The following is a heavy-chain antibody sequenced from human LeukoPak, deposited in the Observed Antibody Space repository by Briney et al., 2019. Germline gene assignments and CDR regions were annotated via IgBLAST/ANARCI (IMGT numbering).Heavy chain of an antibody. J-gene: IGHJ4*02. V-gene: IGHV3-23*01. CDR2: INPSGGNA. Sequence: GGSLRLSCAASGFTFNTYGMSWVRQAPGKGLEWVSGINPSGGNAYYSDSVRGRFTITRDNSKNTLFLQINNLRVEDTAVYYCAKPREQQLVLRDFDYWGQGTLVTVSS. CDR1: GFTFNTYG. CDR3: AKPREQQLVLRDFDY. D-gene: IGHD6-13*01.